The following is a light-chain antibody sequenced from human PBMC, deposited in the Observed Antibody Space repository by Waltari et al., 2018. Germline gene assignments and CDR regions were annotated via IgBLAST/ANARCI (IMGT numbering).Light chain of an antibody. J-gene: IGKJ4*01. CDR2: DAS. CDR1: QSVSSY. CDR3: QQRSNWQELT. V-gene: IGKV3-11*01. Sequence: EIVLTQSPATLSLSPGERATLSCRSSQSVSSYLAWYQQEPGQAPRLLIYDASNRATGIPARFSGSESGTDFTLTISSLEPEDFAVYYCQQRSNWQELTFGGGTKVEIK.